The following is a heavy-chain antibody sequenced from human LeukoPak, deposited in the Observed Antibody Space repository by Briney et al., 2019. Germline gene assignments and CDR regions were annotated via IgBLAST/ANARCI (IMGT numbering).Heavy chain of an antibody. V-gene: IGHV3-74*01. D-gene: IGHD1-26*01. J-gene: IGHJ4*02. CDR1: GFTFSSNW. CDR3: VRDLGGRSGH. CDR2: INEDGSTT. Sequence: GGSLRLSCAASGFTFSSNWMHWVRQAPGKGLVWVSRINEDGSTTNYADSVKGRFTISRDNAKDTLYLQMNSLRAEDTAVYYCVRDLGGRSGHWGQGTLVTVSS.